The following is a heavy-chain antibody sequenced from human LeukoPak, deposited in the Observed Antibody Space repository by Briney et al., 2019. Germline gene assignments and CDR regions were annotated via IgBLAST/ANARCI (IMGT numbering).Heavy chain of an antibody. D-gene: IGHD2-2*01. CDR1: GGSISSGGYY. Sequence: SETLSLTCTVSGGSISSGGYYWSWIRQPPGKGLEWIGYIYHSGTTYYNPSLKSRVTISLDRSQNQFSLRLSSVTAADTAMYYCARIFVVVPADDLIYFDYWGQGTLVTVSS. CDR3: ARIFVVVPADDLIYFDY. CDR2: IYHSGTT. J-gene: IGHJ4*02. V-gene: IGHV4-30-2*01.